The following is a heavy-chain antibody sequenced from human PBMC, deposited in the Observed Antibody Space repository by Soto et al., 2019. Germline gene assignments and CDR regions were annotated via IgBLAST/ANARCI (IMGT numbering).Heavy chain of an antibody. CDR2: IIPIFGTA. Sequence: SVKVSCKASGGTCSSYAISWVRQAPGQGLEWMGGIIPIFGTANYAQKFQGRVTITADKSTSTAYMELSSLRSEDTAVYYCARGRVRYDYVWGSYRFDYWGQGTLVTVSS. V-gene: IGHV1-69*06. J-gene: IGHJ4*02. D-gene: IGHD3-16*02. CDR1: GGTCSSYA. CDR3: ARGRVRYDYVWGSYRFDY.